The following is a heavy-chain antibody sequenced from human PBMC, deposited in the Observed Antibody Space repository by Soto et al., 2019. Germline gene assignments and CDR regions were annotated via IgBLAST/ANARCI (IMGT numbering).Heavy chain of an antibody. CDR2: ISSSSSTI. J-gene: IGHJ4*02. CDR1: GFTFSSYS. V-gene: IGHV3-48*01. Sequence: EVQLVESGGGLVQPGGSLRLSCAASGFTFSSYSMNWVRQAPGKGLEWVSYISSSSSTIYYADSVKGRFTISRDNAKNSLYLQMNSLRAEDTAVYHCASSWRLPHLFFDYWGQGTLVTVSS. CDR3: ASSWRLPHLFFDY. D-gene: IGHD3-3*01.